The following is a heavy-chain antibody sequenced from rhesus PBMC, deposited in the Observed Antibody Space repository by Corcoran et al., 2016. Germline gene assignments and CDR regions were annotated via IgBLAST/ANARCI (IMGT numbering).Heavy chain of an antibody. D-gene: IGHD1-44*01. Sequence: QVQLQESGPGLVKPLETLSLTCAVSGGSISSNYWSWIRQAPGKGLGGSGYIYGSGRSTTYNPSLKGRVTLSVDTSKNQLSLKLSSVTAADTAVYYCARLGPIYYFDYWGQGVLVTVSS. V-gene: IGHV4S11*01. J-gene: IGHJ4*01. CDR1: GGSISSNY. CDR3: ARLGPIYYFDY. CDR2: IYGSGRST.